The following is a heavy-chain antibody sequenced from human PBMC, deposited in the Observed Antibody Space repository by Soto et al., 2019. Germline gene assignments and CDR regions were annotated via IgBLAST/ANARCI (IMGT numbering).Heavy chain of an antibody. CDR2: IYESGIT. CDR1: AYSVSNDSY. J-gene: IGHJ4*02. CDR3: ATKGGQLSSYYFDY. D-gene: IGHD1-1*01. V-gene: IGHV4-38-2*01. Sequence: SETLSLTCSVSAYSVSNDSYWGWFRQPPGRGLEWITSIYESGITYYNPSLKSRVTISVNTSKTHFSLKLSSVTAADTAVYYCATKGGQLSSYYFDYWGPGALVTVSS.